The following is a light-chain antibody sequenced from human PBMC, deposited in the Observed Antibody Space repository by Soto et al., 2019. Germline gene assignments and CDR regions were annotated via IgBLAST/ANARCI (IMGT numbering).Light chain of an antibody. CDR2: AAT. CDR3: QQANSFPLT. Sequence: DIQMTQSPSYVSASVGDRVSITCRASQDIRSWLAWYQQRPGKAPKLLIYAATILQSGVPSRFSGSGSGTTFTLTINNXQPEDFASYFCQQANSFPLTFGGGTKVDTK. J-gene: IGKJ4*01. CDR1: QDIRSW. V-gene: IGKV1-12*01.